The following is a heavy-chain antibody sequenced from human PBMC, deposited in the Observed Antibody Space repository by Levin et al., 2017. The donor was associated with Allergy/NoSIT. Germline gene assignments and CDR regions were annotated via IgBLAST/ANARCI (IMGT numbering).Heavy chain of an antibody. CDR2: IIPIFGTA. CDR1: GGTFSSYA. CDR3: ARVCSSTSCYA. V-gene: IGHV1-69*06. Sequence: AASVKVSCKASGGTFSSYAISWVRQAPGQGLEWMGGIIPIFGTANYAQKFQGRVTITADKSTSTAYMELSSLRSEDTAVYYCARVCSSTSCYAWGQGTLVTVSS. D-gene: IGHD2-2*01. J-gene: IGHJ5*02.